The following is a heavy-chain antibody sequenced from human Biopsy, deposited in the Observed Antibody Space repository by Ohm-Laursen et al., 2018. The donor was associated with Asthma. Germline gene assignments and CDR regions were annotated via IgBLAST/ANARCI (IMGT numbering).Heavy chain of an antibody. D-gene: IGHD6-19*01. CDR3: ARGDSSGWSHYYFDY. V-gene: IGHV3-30*03. Sequence: SLRLSCSASGFMFRSFGMHWVRQAPGKGLEWVAVISYDGNHKFYEDSVRGRFTISRDFSKNTLHLQMHSLRVEDTAVYYRARGDSSGWSHYYFDYWGQGTLVTVSS. CDR1: GFMFRSFG. CDR2: ISYDGNHK. J-gene: IGHJ4*02.